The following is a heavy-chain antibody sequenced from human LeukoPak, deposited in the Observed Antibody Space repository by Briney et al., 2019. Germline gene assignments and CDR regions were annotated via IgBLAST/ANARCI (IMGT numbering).Heavy chain of an antibody. D-gene: IGHD3-16*01. CDR2: IYTSGST. CDR1: GGSISSSSYY. J-gene: IGHJ3*02. CDR3: ARDADLLGDAFDI. V-gene: IGHV4-61*02. Sequence: PSETLSLTCTVSGGSISSSSYYWSWIRQPAGKGLKWIGRIYTSGSTNYNPSLKSRVTISVDTPKNQFSLKLSSVTAADTAVYYCARDADLLGDAFDIWGQGTMVTVSS.